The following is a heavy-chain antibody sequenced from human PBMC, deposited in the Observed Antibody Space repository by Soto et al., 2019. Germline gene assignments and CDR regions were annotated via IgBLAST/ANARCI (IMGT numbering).Heavy chain of an antibody. V-gene: IGHV3-21*01. CDR2: ISSSSTYI. D-gene: IGHD2-2*01. J-gene: IGHJ4*02. CDR1: GFTLSAYN. Sequence: EVQLVESGGGLVKPGGSLRLSCAASGFTLSAYNMNWVRQAPGKGLEWVSSISSSSTYIYYADSLKGRFTISRVNANNSLYLQMNSLRAEDTAVYYCARRTSTRFDYWGQGSLVTVSS. CDR3: ARRTSTRFDY.